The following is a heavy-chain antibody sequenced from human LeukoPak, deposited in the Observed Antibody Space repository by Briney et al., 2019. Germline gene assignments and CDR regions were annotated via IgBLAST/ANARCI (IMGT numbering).Heavy chain of an antibody. V-gene: IGHV4-31*03. CDR1: GGSISSGGYY. CDR3: ARSELYDSSGYYYECGMDV. D-gene: IGHD3-22*01. CDR2: IYYSGST. J-gene: IGHJ6*02. Sequence: PSDTLSLTCTVSGGSISSGGYYWSWIRQPPGKGLEWIGYIYYSGSTYYNSSLKRRVTISVDTSKNQFSLKLSSVTAADTAVYYCARSELYDSSGYYYECGMDVWGQGTTVTVS.